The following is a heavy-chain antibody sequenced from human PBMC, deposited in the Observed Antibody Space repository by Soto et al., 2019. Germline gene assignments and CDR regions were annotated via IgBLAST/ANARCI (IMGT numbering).Heavy chain of an antibody. CDR1: GGSISSYY. J-gene: IGHJ2*01. CDR2: IYYSGST. CDR3: ARHLSPDYGADKYWYFDL. V-gene: IGHV4-59*08. Sequence: QVQLQESGPGLVKPSETLSLTCTVSGGSISSYYWSWIRQPPGKGLEWIGYIYYSGSTNYNPSLKCRVTISVDTSKTEFSLKMSSVTAADTAVYYCARHLSPDYGADKYWYFDLWGRGTLVTVSS. D-gene: IGHD4-17*01.